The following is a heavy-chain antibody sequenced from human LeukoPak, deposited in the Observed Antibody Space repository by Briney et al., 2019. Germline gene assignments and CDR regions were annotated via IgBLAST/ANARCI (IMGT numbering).Heavy chain of an antibody. Sequence: GGSLRLSCAASGFTFSSYSMNWVRQAPGKGLEWVSYISSSGSTIYYADSVKGRFTISRDNAKNSLYLQMNSLRAEDTAVYYCAREGTVTTPSHYWGQGTLVTVSS. CDR3: AREGTVTTPSHY. D-gene: IGHD4-17*01. CDR1: GFTFSSYS. V-gene: IGHV3-48*04. J-gene: IGHJ4*02. CDR2: ISSSGSTI.